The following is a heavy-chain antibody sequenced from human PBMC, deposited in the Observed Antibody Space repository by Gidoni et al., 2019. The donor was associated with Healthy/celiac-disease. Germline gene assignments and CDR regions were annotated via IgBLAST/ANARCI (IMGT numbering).Heavy chain of an antibody. Sequence: EVQLLETGGGLVQLGGSLRRYCSASGFTFSSSATRWVRQAPGKGLAWVSAIRGSGGSTYYADSVKGRFTISRDNSKNTLFLQMSRLRAEDTAVYYCAKGKEYYDILTGYFRDYYYYMDVWGKGTTVTVSS. J-gene: IGHJ6*03. CDR2: IRGSGGST. D-gene: IGHD3-9*01. CDR1: GFTFSSSA. V-gene: IGHV3-23*01. CDR3: AKGKEYYDILTGYFRDYYYYMDV.